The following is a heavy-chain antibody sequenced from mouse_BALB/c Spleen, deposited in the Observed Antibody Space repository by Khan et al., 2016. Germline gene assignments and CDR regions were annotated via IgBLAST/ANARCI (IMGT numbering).Heavy chain of an antibody. CDR2: IDPANDDS. V-gene: IGHV14-3*02. Sequence: VQLQQSGAELVKPGASVKLSCTASDFNIKDTYMHWVKQRPEQGLEWIGRIDPANDDSNYDPKFQGKATLSADTSSNTAYLQLTSLTSEDTAVYYCTRSLYCRYPMDYGGQGTSVTVS. CDR3: TRSLYCRYPMDY. D-gene: IGHD6-2*01. CDR1: DFNIKDTY. J-gene: IGHJ4*01.